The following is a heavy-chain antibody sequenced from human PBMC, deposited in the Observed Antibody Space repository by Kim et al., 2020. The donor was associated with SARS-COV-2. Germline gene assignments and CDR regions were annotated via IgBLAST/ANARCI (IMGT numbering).Heavy chain of an antibody. J-gene: IGHJ4*02. Sequence: NYNPSLKSRVTISVDTSKNQFSLKLSSVTAADTAVYYCASLSAPLYYFDYWGQGTLVTVSS. CDR3: ASLSAPLYYFDY. V-gene: IGHV4-59*01.